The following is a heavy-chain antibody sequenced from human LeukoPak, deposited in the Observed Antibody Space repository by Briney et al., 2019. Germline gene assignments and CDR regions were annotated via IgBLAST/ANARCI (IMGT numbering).Heavy chain of an antibody. CDR1: GFTFSSYG. D-gene: IGHD1-26*01. CDR2: IRYHGSNI. Sequence: PGGSLRLSCAASGFTFSSYGMHWFRQAPGKGLEWVAYIRYHGSNINYADSVKGRFTISRDNSKDTLFLQMSSLRAEDTAVYYCAKVGKTSESYSYWGQGTLVTVSS. CDR3: AKVGKTSESYSY. V-gene: IGHV3-30*02. J-gene: IGHJ4*02.